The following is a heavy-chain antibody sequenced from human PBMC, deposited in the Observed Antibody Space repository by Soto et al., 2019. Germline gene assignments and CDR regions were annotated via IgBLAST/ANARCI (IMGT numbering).Heavy chain of an antibody. D-gene: IGHD5-12*01. CDR3: ARRVGYSGYGDY. CDR2: IYYSGST. CDR1: GGSISSSSYY. J-gene: IGHJ4*02. Sequence: QLQLQESGPGLVKPSETLSLTCTVSGGSISSSSYYWGWIRQPPGKGLEWIGSIYYSGSTYYNPSLKSRVTISVDTSKNQFSLKLSSVTAADTAVYYCARRVGYSGYGDYWGQGTLVTVSS. V-gene: IGHV4-39*01.